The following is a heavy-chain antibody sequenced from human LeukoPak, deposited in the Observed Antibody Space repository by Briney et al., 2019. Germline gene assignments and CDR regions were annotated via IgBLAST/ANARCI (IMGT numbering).Heavy chain of an antibody. Sequence: PGGSLRLSCAASGFTFSSYAMHWVRQAPGKGLEWVAVISYDGSNKYYADSVKGRFTISRDNAQNSLYLQMNSLRAEDTAVYYCARVIMIGKALDYWGQGTLVTVSS. J-gene: IGHJ4*02. CDR1: GFTFSSYA. D-gene: IGHD2-21*01. CDR3: ARVIMIGKALDY. CDR2: ISYDGSNK. V-gene: IGHV3-30*04.